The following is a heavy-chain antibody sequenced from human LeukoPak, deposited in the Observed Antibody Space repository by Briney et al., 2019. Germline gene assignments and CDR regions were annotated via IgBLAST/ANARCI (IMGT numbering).Heavy chain of an antibody. D-gene: IGHD3-22*01. CDR2: IYHSGST. Sequence: SETLSLTCAVSGYSISSGYYWGWIRQPPGKGLEWIGSIYHSGSTYYNPSLKSRVTISVDTSKNQFSLKLSSVTAADTAVYYCARDLESHYDSSGYYGQSSWFDPWGQGTLVTVSS. CDR1: GYSISSGYY. CDR3: ARDLESHYDSSGYYGQSSWFDP. V-gene: IGHV4-38-2*02. J-gene: IGHJ5*02.